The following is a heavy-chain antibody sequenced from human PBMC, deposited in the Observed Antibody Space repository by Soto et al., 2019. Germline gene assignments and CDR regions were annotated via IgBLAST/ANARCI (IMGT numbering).Heavy chain of an antibody. Sequence: QVQLVQSGAEVKKPGASVKVSCKASGYTFTSYDINWVRQATGQGLEWMGWMNPNSGNTGYAQKFQGRVTXXRXXSISTAYMELSSLRSEDTAMYYCARGLEWSWSLDPWGQGTLVTVSS. CDR2: MNPNSGNT. V-gene: IGHV1-8*01. J-gene: IGHJ5*02. D-gene: IGHD3-3*01. CDR1: GYTFTSYD. CDR3: ARGLEWSWSLDP.